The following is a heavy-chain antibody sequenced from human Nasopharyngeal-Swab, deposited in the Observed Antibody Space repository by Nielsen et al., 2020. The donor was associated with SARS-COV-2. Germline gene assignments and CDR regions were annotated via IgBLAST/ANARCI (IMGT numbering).Heavy chain of an antibody. J-gene: IGHJ4*02. CDR1: GFTFSDYY. V-gene: IGHV3-11*04. D-gene: IGHD7-27*01. CDR3: ARDRANWDFDY. Sequence: GESLKIPCAASGFTFSDYYTRWIRQAPGKGLEYISYISGSGGTIYYGDSMKGRFTISRDNAKNSLYLQMNSLRAEDTAVYYCARDRANWDFDYWGQGTLVTVSS. CDR2: ISGSGGTI.